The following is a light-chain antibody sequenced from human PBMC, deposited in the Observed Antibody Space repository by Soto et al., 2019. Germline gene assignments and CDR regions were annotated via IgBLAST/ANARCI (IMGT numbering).Light chain of an antibody. J-gene: IGLJ3*02. V-gene: IGLV2-14*03. Sequence: QSALTQPASVSASPGQSITISCTGTSSDIGGYNSVSWYQQHLGKAPQLIIYDVINRPSGVSHRFAGAKSGNTASLTISGLQAEYEADYYCSSFTTSSTLVFGGGTKLTVL. CDR2: DVI. CDR3: SSFTTSSTLV. CDR1: SSDIGGYNS.